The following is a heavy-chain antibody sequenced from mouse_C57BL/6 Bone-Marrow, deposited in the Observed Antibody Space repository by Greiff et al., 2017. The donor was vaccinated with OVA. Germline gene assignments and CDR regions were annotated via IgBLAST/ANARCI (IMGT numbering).Heavy chain of an antibody. CDR3: ARVPYGSSYDFDY. V-gene: IGHV1-59*01. CDR2: IDPSDSYT. D-gene: IGHD1-1*01. Sequence: QVHVKQPGAELVRPGTSVKLSCKASGYTFTSYWMHWVKQRPGQGLEWIGVIDPSDSYTNYNQKFKGEATLTVDTSSSTAYMQLSSLTSEDSAVYYCARVPYGSSYDFDYWGQGTTLTVSS. J-gene: IGHJ2*01. CDR1: GYTFTSYW.